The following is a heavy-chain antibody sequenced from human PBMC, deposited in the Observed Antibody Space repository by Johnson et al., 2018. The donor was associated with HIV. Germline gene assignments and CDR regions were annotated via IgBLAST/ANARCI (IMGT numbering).Heavy chain of an antibody. CDR2: IGTAGDT. Sequence: VQLVESGGGLVQPGGSLRLSCAASGFSFSDYDMHWVRQLTGKSLEWVSAIGTAGDTFYPGSVKGRFTISRDNAKNTLYLQMDSLGAEDTAVYYCARVQLLADDVFNIWGKGTMVNVSS. J-gene: IGHJ3*02. V-gene: IGHV3-13*01. CDR3: ARVQLLADDVFNI. D-gene: IGHD3-10*01. CDR1: GFSFSDYD.